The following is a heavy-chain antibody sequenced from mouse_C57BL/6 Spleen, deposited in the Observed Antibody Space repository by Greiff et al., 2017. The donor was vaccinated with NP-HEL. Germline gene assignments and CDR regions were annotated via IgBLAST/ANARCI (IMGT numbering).Heavy chain of an antibody. V-gene: IGHV3-6*01. CDR3: ARAHYYGSSYPFDY. Sequence: EVKLQESGPGLVKPSQSLSLTCSVTGYSITSGYYWNWIRQFPGNKLEWMGYISYDGSNNYNPSLKNRISITRDTSKNQFFLKLNSVTTEDTATYYCARAHYYGSSYPFDYWGQGTTLTVSS. CDR2: ISYDGSN. D-gene: IGHD1-1*01. J-gene: IGHJ2*01. CDR1: GYSITSGYY.